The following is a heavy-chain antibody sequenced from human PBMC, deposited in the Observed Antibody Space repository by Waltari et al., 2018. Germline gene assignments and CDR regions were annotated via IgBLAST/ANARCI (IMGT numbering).Heavy chain of an antibody. V-gene: IGHV3-74*01. CDR1: GFTFSSHW. Sequence: EVQLVESGGGLVQPGGSLRLSCAASGFTFSSHWMHWVRQAPGKGLVWVSRITTDGSGANYADSVKGRFTISRDNAKNTRYLQMNSRRVEDTAVYFCARDLVLGSGSNDYWGLGTLVTVSS. J-gene: IGHJ4*02. CDR3: ARDLVLGSGSNDY. D-gene: IGHD3-10*01. CDR2: ITTDGSGA.